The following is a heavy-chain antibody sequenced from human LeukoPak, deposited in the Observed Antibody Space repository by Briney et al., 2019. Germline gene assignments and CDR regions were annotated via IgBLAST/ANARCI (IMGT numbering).Heavy chain of an antibody. J-gene: IGHJ4*02. V-gene: IGHV3-23*01. CDR3: AKDGGLSNWGGYYFDY. Sequence: GGSLRLSCAASGFTFSSYAMSWVRQAPGKGLEWVSAISGSGGSTYYADSVKGRFTISRDNSKNTLYLQMNSLRAGDTAVYYCAKDGGLSNWGGYYFDYWGQGTLVTVSS. D-gene: IGHD3-16*01. CDR2: ISGSGGST. CDR1: GFTFSSYA.